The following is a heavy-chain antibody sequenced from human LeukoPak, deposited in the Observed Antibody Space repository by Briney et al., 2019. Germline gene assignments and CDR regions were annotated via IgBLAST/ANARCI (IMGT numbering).Heavy chain of an antibody. CDR1: GGTFTSYA. J-gene: IGHJ5*01. CDR2: IIPISGTT. CDR3: ARKLRLGGNWFDS. Sequence: GSSVKVSRKTSGGTFTSYAITWVRQAPGQGLEWMGKIIPISGTTNYAQKFQGRVTFTADESTSTAYMELSSLRSEDTALYYCARKLRLGGNWFDSWGQGTLVTVSS. V-gene: IGHV1-69*15. D-gene: IGHD1-26*01.